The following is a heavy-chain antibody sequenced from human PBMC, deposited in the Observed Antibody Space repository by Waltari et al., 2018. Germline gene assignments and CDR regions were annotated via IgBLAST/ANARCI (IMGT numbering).Heavy chain of an antibody. D-gene: IGHD1-26*01. CDR3: ARLRSGSYGLPFDP. J-gene: IGHJ5*02. CDR1: GGSISSSSYY. Sequence: QLQLQESGPGLVKPSETLSLTCTVSGGSISSSSYYWGWIRQPPGKGLEWIGSIYYSGSTYYNPSLKSRVTISVDTSKNQFSLKLSSVTAADTAVYYCARLRSGSYGLPFDPWGQGTLVTVSS. V-gene: IGHV4-39*07. CDR2: IYYSGST.